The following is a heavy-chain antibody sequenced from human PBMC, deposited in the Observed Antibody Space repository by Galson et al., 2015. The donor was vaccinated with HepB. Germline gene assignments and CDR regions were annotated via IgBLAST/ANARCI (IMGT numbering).Heavy chain of an antibody. V-gene: IGHV4-39*07. CDR2: IYYSGST. Sequence: SETLSLTCTVSGGSISSSSYYWGWIRQPPGKGLEWIGSIYYSGSTYYNPSLKSRVTISVDTSKNQFSLKLSSVTAADTAVYYCARDRTVLRYFDWPYYFDYWGQGTLVTVSS. CDR3: ARDRTVLRYFDWPYYFDY. CDR1: GGSISSSSYY. D-gene: IGHD3-9*01. J-gene: IGHJ4*02.